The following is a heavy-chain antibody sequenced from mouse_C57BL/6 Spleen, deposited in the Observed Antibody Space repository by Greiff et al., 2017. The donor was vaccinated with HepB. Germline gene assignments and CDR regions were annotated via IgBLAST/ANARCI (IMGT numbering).Heavy chain of an antibody. V-gene: IGHV1-50*01. CDR2: IDPSDSYT. CDR1: GYTFTSYW. D-gene: IGHD1-1*01. CDR3: ARRYYGDKGYWYFDV. Sequence: QVQLQQPGAELVKPGASVKLSCKASGYTFTSYWMQWVKQRPGQGLEWIGEIDPSDSYTNYNQKFKGKATLTVDTSSSTAYMQLSSLTSEDSAVYYCARRYYGDKGYWYFDVWGTGTTVTVSS. J-gene: IGHJ1*03.